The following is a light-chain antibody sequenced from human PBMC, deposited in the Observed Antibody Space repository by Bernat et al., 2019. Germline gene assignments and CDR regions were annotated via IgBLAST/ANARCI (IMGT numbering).Light chain of an antibody. J-gene: IGKJ2*01. CDR2: DAS. CDR1: QSINSN. Sequence: DIQMTQSPSSLSASVGDRVTITCRASQSINSNLNWYQEKPGKAPKVLIYDASSLQSGVPSRFSGSGSGTDFTLTISSLQPEDFATYFCQQSYSIPYTFGQGTKLAIK. CDR3: QQSYSIPYT. V-gene: IGKV1-39*01.